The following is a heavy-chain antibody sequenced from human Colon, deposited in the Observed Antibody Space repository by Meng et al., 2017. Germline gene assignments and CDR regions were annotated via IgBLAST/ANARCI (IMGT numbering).Heavy chain of an antibody. Sequence: LQLQQPGPGLVKPSQTLSLTCAISGDSVSSNRALWHWVRQSPSRGLEWLGQTYYRSEWQNHYGVSVKSRITINADTSRNHFSLHLNSVTPEDTAVYYCTTWYGEYWGQGTLVTVSS. J-gene: IGHJ4*02. D-gene: IGHD3-10*01. CDR1: GDSVSSNRAL. CDR2: TYYRSEWQN. CDR3: TTWYGEY. V-gene: IGHV6-1*01.